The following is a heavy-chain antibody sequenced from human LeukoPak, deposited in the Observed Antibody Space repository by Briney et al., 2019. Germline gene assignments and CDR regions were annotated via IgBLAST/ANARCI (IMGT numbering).Heavy chain of an antibody. CDR3: ARDRYQGYCTGGSCYSIY. CDR1: GFTFSTYG. Sequence: PGGSLRLSCAASGFTFSTYGMHWVRQAPGKGLEWVAVISYDGSNKYYADSVKGRFTISRDNSKNTLYLQMNSLRAEDTAVYFCARDRYQGYCTGGSCYSIYWGQGTLVTVSS. V-gene: IGHV3-30*19. CDR2: ISYDGSNK. J-gene: IGHJ4*02. D-gene: IGHD2-15*01.